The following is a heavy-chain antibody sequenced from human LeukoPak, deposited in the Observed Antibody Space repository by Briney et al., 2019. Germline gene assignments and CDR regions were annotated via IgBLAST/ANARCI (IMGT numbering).Heavy chain of an antibody. CDR3: AMRSEMATINGAFDI. D-gene: IGHD5-24*01. CDR1: GFTFDDYA. CDR2: ISWDGGST. V-gene: IGHV3-43D*03. Sequence: PGGSLRLSCAASGFTFDDYAVHWVRQAPGKGLEWVSLISWDGGSTYYADSVKGRFTISRDNSKNSLYLQMNSLRAEDTALYYCAMRSEMATINGAFDIWGQGTMVTVSS. J-gene: IGHJ3*02.